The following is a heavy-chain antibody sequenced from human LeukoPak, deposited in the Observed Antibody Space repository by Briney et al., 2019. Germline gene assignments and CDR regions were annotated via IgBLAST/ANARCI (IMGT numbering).Heavy chain of an antibody. CDR3: SKGGEDYDFWSGDY. V-gene: IGHV3-30*02. CDR2: IRYDGSNK. Sequence: GGSLRLSCAASGFTFSSYSMNWVRQAPGKGLEWVALIRYDGSNKYYAHSVKGRFTISRDNSKNTLSLQMTSLRAEDTAVYYCSKGGEDYDFWSGDYWGQGTLVTVSS. D-gene: IGHD3-3*01. CDR1: GFTFSSYS. J-gene: IGHJ4*02.